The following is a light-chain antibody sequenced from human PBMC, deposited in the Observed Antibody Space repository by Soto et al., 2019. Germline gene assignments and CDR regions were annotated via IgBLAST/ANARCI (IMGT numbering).Light chain of an antibody. CDR2: EGS. CDR1: STDVGTYNL. CDR3: CSYAGSDLYV. Sequence: QSALTQPASVSGSPGQSIPISCTGASTDVGTYNLVSWYQHHPGKAPKLMIYEGSQRPSGVSNRFSGSKSGNTASLTISGLQAEDEADYYCCSYAGSDLYVFGTGTKVTVL. V-gene: IGLV2-23*01. J-gene: IGLJ1*01.